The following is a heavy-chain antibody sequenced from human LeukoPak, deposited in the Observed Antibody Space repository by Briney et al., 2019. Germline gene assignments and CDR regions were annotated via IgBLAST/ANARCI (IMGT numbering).Heavy chain of an antibody. J-gene: IGHJ6*03. Sequence: GSLRLSCAASGFTVSSNYMSWVRPAPGKGLEWVSVIYSGGSTYYADSVKGRFTISGDNSKNTLYLQMNSLRAEDTAVYYCARGGPYSSSWYGYYYYYYMDVWGKGTTVTISS. CDR3: ARGGPYSSSWYGYYYYYYMDV. V-gene: IGHV3-53*01. CDR1: GFTVSSNY. CDR2: IYSGGST. D-gene: IGHD6-13*01.